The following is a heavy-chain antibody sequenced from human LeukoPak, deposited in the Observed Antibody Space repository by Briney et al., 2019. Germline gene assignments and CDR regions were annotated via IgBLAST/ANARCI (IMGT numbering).Heavy chain of an antibody. CDR2: IYYSGST. D-gene: IGHD3-3*01. Sequence: SSQTLSLTCTVSGGSISSGGYSWSWIRQHPGKGLEWIGYIYYSGSTYYNPSLKSRVTISVDTSKNQFSLKLSSVTAADTAVYYCARSLYTIFGVVTPAFFYYYYGMDVWGQGTTVTVSS. CDR3: ARSLYTIFGVVTPAFFYYYYGMDV. V-gene: IGHV4-31*03. CDR1: GGSISSGGYS. J-gene: IGHJ6*02.